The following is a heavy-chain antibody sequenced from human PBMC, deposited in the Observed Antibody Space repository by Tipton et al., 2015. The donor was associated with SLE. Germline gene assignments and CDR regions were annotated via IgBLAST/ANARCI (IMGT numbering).Heavy chain of an antibody. D-gene: IGHD3-10*01. CDR2: ISAYNGNR. V-gene: IGHV1-18*04. Sequence: QLVQSGAEVKKPGASVKVSCTASGYTFTTYFITWVRQAPGQGLEWMGWISAYNGNRKYAKKVQSRVIMTTDTSTSTAYLEVRSLRSDDTAVYYCARDRGGDAFAIWGQGTMVTVSS. J-gene: IGHJ3*02. CDR1: GYTFTTYF. CDR3: ARDRGGDAFAI.